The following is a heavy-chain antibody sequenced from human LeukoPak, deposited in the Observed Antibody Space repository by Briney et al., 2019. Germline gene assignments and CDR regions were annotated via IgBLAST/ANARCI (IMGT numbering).Heavy chain of an antibody. V-gene: IGHV3-74*01. Sequence: PGGSLRLSCAASGFTFSGSWMSWVRQAPGKGLVWVSRIDSYGNNRDYADSVKGRFSISRDNAGNTLYLQMNSLRVEDTAVYYCTRELASAGGPWGQGTLVTVSS. CDR3: TRELASAGGP. CDR2: IDSYGNNR. CDR1: GFTFSGSW. J-gene: IGHJ5*02.